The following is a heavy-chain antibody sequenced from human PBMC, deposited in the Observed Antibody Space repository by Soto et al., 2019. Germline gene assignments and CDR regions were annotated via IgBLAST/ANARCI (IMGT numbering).Heavy chain of an antibody. CDR3: VREYCSGGSCNGYFHH. Sequence: EVQLVASGGGLVQPGGSLRLSCAASGFTFSSHWMTWVRQAPGKGLEWVANIKQDGSEKYYVDSVKGRFTISRDNAKNSLYLQRNSLRAEDAAVYYCVREYCSGGSCNGYFHHWGKGTLVTVSS. D-gene: IGHD2-15*01. J-gene: IGHJ1*01. CDR2: IKQDGSEK. CDR1: GFTFSSHW. V-gene: IGHV3-7*04.